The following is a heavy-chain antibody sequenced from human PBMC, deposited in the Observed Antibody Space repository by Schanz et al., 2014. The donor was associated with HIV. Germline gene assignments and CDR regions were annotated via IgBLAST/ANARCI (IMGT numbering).Heavy chain of an antibody. D-gene: IGHD5-18*01. Sequence: EVQLLESGGGLVQAGGSLRLSCAASGFTFSDRYMDWVRQAPGKGLEWVARSRVKSDSYATEYAASVTGRFTISRDDSKNSVYLQMNSLNIEDTAVYYCRGYRFYYGVDFWGQGTTVTVS. V-gene: IGHV3-72*01. CDR3: RGYRFYYGVDF. J-gene: IGHJ6*02. CDR2: SRVKSDSYAT. CDR1: GFTFSDRY.